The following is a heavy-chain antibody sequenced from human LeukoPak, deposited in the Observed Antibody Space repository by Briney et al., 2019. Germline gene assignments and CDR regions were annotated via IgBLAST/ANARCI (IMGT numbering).Heavy chain of an antibody. CDR3: ARDKMWYCSSTSCSNSDY. Sequence: PGGSLRLSCAASGFTFSSYSMNWVRQAPGKGLEWVSSISSSTSYIYYADSVKGRFTISRDSAKNSLYLQMNSLRAEDTAVYYCARDKMWYCSSTSCSNSDYWGQGTLVTVSS. V-gene: IGHV3-21*01. CDR2: ISSSTSYI. J-gene: IGHJ4*02. D-gene: IGHD2-2*01. CDR1: GFTFSSYS.